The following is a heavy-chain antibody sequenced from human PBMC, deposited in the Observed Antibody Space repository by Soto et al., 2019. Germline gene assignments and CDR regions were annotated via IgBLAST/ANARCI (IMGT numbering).Heavy chain of an antibody. CDR3: ATIPHTYSNYGAGYFDL. CDR1: GYTLTELS. Sequence: ASVKVSCKVSGYTLTELSMHWVRQAPGKGLEWMGGFDPEDGETIYAQKFQGRVTMTEDTSTDTAYMELSSLRSEDTAVYYCATIPHTYSNYGAGYFDLWGRGTLVTVSS. J-gene: IGHJ2*01. D-gene: IGHD4-4*01. V-gene: IGHV1-24*01. CDR2: FDPEDGET.